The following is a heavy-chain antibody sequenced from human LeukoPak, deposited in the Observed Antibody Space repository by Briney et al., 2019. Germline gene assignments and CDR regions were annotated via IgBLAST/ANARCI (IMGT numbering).Heavy chain of an antibody. Sequence: PGGSLRLSCAASGFTFSTYAMTWVRQAPGKGLEWVSGISTSSDRTYYADSVKGRFTISRDNSKNTLYLQMNSLRAEDTAEYYCARSAVGTSCCTAVDYWGQGTLVTVSS. J-gene: IGHJ4*02. CDR1: GFTFSTYA. CDR3: ARSAVGTSCCTAVDY. V-gene: IGHV3-23*01. D-gene: IGHD1-26*01. CDR2: ISTSSDRT.